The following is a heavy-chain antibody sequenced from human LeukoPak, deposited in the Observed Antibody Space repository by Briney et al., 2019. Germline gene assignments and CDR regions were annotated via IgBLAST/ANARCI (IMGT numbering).Heavy chain of an antibody. D-gene: IGHD5-18*01. CDR2: INPNSGGT. CDR1: GYTFTGYY. J-gene: IGHJ4*02. Sequence: ASVKVSCKASGYTFTGYYMHWVRQAPGQGLEWMEWINPNSGGTNYAQKFQGRVTMTRDTSISTAYMELSRLRSDDTAVYYCARVKGTAMVKNDYWGQGTLVTVSS. V-gene: IGHV1-2*02. CDR3: ARVKGTAMVKNDY.